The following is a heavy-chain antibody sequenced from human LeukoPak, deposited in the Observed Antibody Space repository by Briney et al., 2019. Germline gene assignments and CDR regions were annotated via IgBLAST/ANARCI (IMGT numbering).Heavy chain of an antibody. CDR3: ARDMQGYCSGGSCTAFDS. Sequence: RGSLRLSCEASGFTFSGFGMNWVRQAPGRGLEWVSSISTSSSYIYYADAVKGRFTISRVNAKNSLYLQMNSLRAEDTAVYYCARDMQGYCSGGSCTAFDSWGPGTLVTVSS. V-gene: IGHV3-21*01. D-gene: IGHD2-15*01. CDR2: ISTSSSYI. CDR1: GFTFSGFG. J-gene: IGHJ4*02.